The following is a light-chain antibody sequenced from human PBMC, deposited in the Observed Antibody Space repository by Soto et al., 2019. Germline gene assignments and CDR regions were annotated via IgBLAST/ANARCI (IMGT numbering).Light chain of an antibody. CDR3: TSYTSYSTLDV. CDR2: EVS. CDR1: SSDVGGYND. V-gene: IGLV2-14*01. Sequence: QSALTQPASVSGSPGQSITISCTGTSSDVGGYNDVSWYQQHPDKAPKLMIYEVSNRPSGVSNRFSGSKSGHTASLTISGLQSEDEADDFCTSYTSYSTLDVFGTGTKLTVL. J-gene: IGLJ1*01.